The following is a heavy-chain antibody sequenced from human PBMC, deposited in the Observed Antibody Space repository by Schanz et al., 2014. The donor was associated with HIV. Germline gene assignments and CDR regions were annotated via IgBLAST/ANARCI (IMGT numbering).Heavy chain of an antibody. D-gene: IGHD1-26*01. CDR2: IKQDGTEM. CDR3: VKDFTDSKGGFDC. V-gene: IGHV3-7*03. J-gene: IGHJ4*02. Sequence: EVQLVESGGCLVQPGGSLRLSCVASGVTFSNYWMTWVRHVSGKGLEWVANIKQDGTEMYYVDSVKGRFTISRDTANKSLHLHMTNLKVEDTAFYYCVKDFTDSKGGFDCWGQGALVIVSS. CDR1: GVTFSNYW.